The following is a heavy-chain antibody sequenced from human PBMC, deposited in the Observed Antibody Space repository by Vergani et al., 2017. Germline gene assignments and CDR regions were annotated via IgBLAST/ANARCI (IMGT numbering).Heavy chain of an antibody. Sequence: QVQLQESGPGLVKSSETLSLTCSVSFDSIRNLYCNWIRQPPGKGLEWIGSIHYSENTNYNPSLKTRVTISVDTSNIQFSLTLTSVTAADTAVYYCASDTHSGQRADRWGQGILVTVTS. CDR1: FDSIRNLY. D-gene: IGHD6-19*01. CDR3: ASDTHSGQRADR. J-gene: IGHJ5*02. CDR2: IHYSENT. V-gene: IGHV4-59*11.